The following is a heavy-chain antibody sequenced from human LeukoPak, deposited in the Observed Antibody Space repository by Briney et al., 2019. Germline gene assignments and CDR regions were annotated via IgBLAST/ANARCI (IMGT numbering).Heavy chain of an antibody. V-gene: IGHV4-39*01. CDR2: IYYTGNT. J-gene: IGHJ4*02. CDR3: ASNLHGYNNFDY. CDR1: GGSTSSSIYY. Sequence: PSETLSLTCTVSGGSTSSSIYYWGWIRQPPGKGLECIGNIYYTGNTYYNPSLKSRVTISVDTSKNQFSLKLGSVTAADTAVYYCASNLHGYNNFDYWGQGILVTVSS. D-gene: IGHD5-24*01.